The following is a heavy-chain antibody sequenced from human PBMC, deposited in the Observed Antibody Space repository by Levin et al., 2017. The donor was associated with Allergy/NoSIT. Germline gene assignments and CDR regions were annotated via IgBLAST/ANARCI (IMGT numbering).Heavy chain of an antibody. J-gene: IGHJ3*02. V-gene: IGHV3-23*01. D-gene: IGHD3-3*01. Sequence: LSLTCAASGFTFSSYAMSWVRQAPGKGLEWVSAISGSGGSTYYADSVKGRFTISRDNSKNTLYLQMNSLRAEDTAVYYCAKVYYDFWSGSDAFDIWGQGTMVTVSS. CDR2: ISGSGGST. CDR3: AKVYYDFWSGSDAFDI. CDR1: GFTFSSYA.